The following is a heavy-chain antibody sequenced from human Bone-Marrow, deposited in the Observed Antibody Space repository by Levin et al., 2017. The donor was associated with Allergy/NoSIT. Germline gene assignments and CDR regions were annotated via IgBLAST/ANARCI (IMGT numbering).Heavy chain of an antibody. Sequence: SETLSLTCAVSGGSISSSNWWSWVRQPPGKGLEWIGEIYHSGSTNYNPSLKSRVTISVDKSKNQFSLKLSSVTAADTAVYYCARAPPIQLCRPTVVNIFDYWGQGTLVTVSS. CDR2: IYHSGST. CDR3: ARAPPIQLCRPTVVNIFDY. CDR1: GGSISSSNW. V-gene: IGHV4-4*02. D-gene: IGHD5-18*01. J-gene: IGHJ4*02.